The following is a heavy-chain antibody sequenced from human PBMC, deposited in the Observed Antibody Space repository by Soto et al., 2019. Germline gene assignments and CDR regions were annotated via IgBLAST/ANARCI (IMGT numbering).Heavy chain of an antibody. D-gene: IGHD3-22*01. Sequence: SQTLCVSYGVACYSISSGYYWRLIQQPPGKGLEWIATIYHSGTTYSNPSLKSRVTISVDTSKNQFSLKLSSVTAADTAVYYCARGLYYYDSSGYSPDYWGLGTLVTVSS. CDR2: IYHSGTT. V-gene: IGHV4-38-2*01. J-gene: IGHJ4*02. CDR1: CYSISSGYY. CDR3: ARGLYYYDSSGYSPDY.